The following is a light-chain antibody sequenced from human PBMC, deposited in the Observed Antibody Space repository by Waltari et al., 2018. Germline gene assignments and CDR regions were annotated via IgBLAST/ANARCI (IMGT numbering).Light chain of an antibody. Sequence: EVVLTQSPGTLSLSPGARATLYCRASQRVGRYLAWPQQKPGRAPRLLIYGASSRATGIPDRFSGVGSGTDFSLTISRLEAEDFXVYYCQKYDRLPATFGQGTKVEIK. J-gene: IGKJ1*01. CDR2: GAS. CDR1: QRVGRY. V-gene: IGKV3-20*01. CDR3: QKYDRLPAT.